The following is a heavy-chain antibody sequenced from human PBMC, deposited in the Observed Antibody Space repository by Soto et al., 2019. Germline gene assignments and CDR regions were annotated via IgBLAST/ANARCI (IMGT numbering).Heavy chain of an antibody. CDR2: LLDDGSK. V-gene: IGHV3-30*18. J-gene: IGHJ3*02. D-gene: IGHD3-10*01. CDR1: RFPFSYYA. CDR3: AKEGTGMYDAFAS. Sequence: QVELVESGGGVVRPGRSLRLSCEASRFPFSYYAMHWVRQAPGKGLEFVAVLLDDGSKYYADSVKGRFTISKDNSMKTVDLEMSSLRPAATARYYWAKEGTGMYDAFASWGQGTMVTVS.